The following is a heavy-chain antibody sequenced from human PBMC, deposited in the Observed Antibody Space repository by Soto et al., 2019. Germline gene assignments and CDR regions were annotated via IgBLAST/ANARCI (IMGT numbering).Heavy chain of an antibody. V-gene: IGHV3-64*01. CDR1: GFTFTRYT. D-gene: IGHD2-15*01. CDR3: ARGLEDRYYYYGMDV. Sequence: EVQLVESGGGLVQPGGSLRLSCAASGFTFTRYTMHWVRQAPGKGLEYVSSISSNGGSTYYGNSVKGRFTISRDKSKNTLYVQMGSLRAEDMAVYYCARGLEDRYYYYGMDVWGQGTTVTVSS. J-gene: IGHJ6*02. CDR2: ISSNGGST.